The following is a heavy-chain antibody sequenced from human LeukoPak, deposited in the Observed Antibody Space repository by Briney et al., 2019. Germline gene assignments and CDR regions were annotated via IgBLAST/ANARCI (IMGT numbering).Heavy chain of an antibody. CDR2: MNPNSGNT. CDR1: GYTFTSYD. Sequence: GASVKVSCKASGYTFTSYDINWVRQATGQGLEWMGWMNPNSGNTGYAQKFQGRVTMTRNTSISTAYMELSSLRSEDTAVYYCARRQYYYYGMDVWGQGTTVTVSS. J-gene: IGHJ6*02. V-gene: IGHV1-8*01. CDR3: ARRQYYYYGMDV.